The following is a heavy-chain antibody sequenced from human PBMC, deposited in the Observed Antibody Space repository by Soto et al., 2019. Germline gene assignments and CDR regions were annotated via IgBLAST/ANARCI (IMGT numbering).Heavy chain of an antibody. D-gene: IGHD3-3*01. J-gene: IGHJ3*02. CDR3: ARKGLDHDFWSGYYSLDAFDI. V-gene: IGHV6-1*01. Sequence: SQTLSLTCAISGDSVSSNSAAWNWIRQSPSRGLEWLGRTYYRSKWYNDYAVSVKSRITINPDTSKNQFSLQLNSVTPEDTAVYYCARKGLDHDFWSGYYSLDAFDIWGQGTMVTVSS. CDR1: GDSVSSNSAA. CDR2: TYYRSKWYN.